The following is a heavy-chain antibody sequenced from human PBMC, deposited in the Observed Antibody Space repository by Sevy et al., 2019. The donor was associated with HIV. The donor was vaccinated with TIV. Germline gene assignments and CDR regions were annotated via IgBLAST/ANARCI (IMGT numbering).Heavy chain of an antibody. CDR1: GDTFTNNY. CDR3: VRADPAQHFDS. Sequence: ASVKVSCKASGDTFTNNYMHWVRQAPGQGLEWMGIIDPSAGNASYAQKFQGRVTMTGDTSTSTLYMDLSSLRSEDTAVYYCVRADPAQHFDSWGQGTLVTVSS. J-gene: IGHJ4*02. V-gene: IGHV1-46*01. CDR2: IDPSAGNA.